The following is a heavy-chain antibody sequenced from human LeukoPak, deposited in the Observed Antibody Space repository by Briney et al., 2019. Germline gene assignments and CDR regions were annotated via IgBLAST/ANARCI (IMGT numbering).Heavy chain of an antibody. D-gene: IGHD1-26*01. Sequence: SETLSLTCTVSGGSMSSYYWTWIRQPPGKGLEWIGYIYYTGNTNYNPSLRSRVTISADTSKNQFSPKLNSVTAADTAVYYCARRARATVSGDYFDYSGQGTLVTASS. CDR1: GGSMSSYY. V-gene: IGHV4-59*08. CDR3: ARRARATVSGDYFDY. CDR2: IYYTGNT. J-gene: IGHJ4*02.